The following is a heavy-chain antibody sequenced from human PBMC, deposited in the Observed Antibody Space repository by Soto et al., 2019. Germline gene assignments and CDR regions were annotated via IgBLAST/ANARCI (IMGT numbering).Heavy chain of an antibody. V-gene: IGHV3-30*18. Sequence: GCLRLTCTASGFTFSSYGMHWVRQAPGKGLEWVAVISYDGSNKYYADSVKGRFTISRDNSKKTLYLQMNSLRAEDTAVYYCAKGSGYDLDYWGQGTLVTVSS. D-gene: IGHD5-12*01. CDR2: ISYDGSNK. J-gene: IGHJ4*02. CDR1: GFTFSSYG. CDR3: AKGSGYDLDY.